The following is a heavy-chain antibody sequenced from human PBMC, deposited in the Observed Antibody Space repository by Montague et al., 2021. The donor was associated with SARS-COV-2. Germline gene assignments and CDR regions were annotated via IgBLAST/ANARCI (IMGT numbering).Heavy chain of an antibody. CDR1: GGSFSGYY. CDR2: INHSGSA. J-gene: IGHJ5*02. V-gene: IGHV4-34*01. Sequence: SETLSLTCAVYGGSFSGYYWSWIRQSPGKGLEWIGEINHSGSANHNPSLQSRVTISVDESKNQFSLTLRFLTAADTAVYYCARGADYDFWSGFLRYKWFGPWGRGTPVIVSS. D-gene: IGHD3-3*01. CDR3: ARGADYDFWSGFLRYKWFGP.